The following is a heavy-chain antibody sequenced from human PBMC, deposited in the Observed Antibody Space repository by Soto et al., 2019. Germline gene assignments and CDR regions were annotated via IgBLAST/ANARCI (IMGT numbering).Heavy chain of an antibody. CDR3: AKHCGGDCSNGFDI. J-gene: IGHJ3*02. V-gene: IGHV1-46*02. D-gene: IGHD2-21*02. Sequence: PGPSVKVSCKTSADIFNNYYMHWVRQAPGQGLEWMGVMTPSDGSTNYAQSFQGRVTMTRDTSTRTVYVELSSLRSEDTAVYYCAKHCGGDCSNGFDIWGQGTKVTVSS. CDR2: MTPSDGST. CDR1: ADIFNNYY.